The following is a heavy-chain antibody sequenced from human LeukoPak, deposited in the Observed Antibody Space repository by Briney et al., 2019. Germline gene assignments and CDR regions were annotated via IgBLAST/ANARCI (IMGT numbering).Heavy chain of an antibody. J-gene: IGHJ3*02. CDR3: ARTPYSSGWYGGNNAFDI. CDR1: GFTFSNYA. V-gene: IGHV3-23*01. D-gene: IGHD6-19*01. Sequence: GESLRLSCAASGFTFSNYAMSWIRKAPGKGLELVSAISGNGSSRYCADSVKGRFTSYRDNSKNTLYLQMNSLRAEDTALYYCARTPYSSGWYGGNNAFDIWGQGTMVTVSS. CDR2: ISGNGSSR.